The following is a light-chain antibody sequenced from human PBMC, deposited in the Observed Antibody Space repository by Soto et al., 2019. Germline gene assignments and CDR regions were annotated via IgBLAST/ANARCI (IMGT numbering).Light chain of an antibody. J-gene: IGKJ2*01. CDR3: HQFGSSPPAFT. V-gene: IGKV3-20*01. CDR1: QSVSTRY. CDR2: GAS. Sequence: ESMLTQSPGTLSLSPGERATLSCRASQSVSTRYLAWYQQKPGLAPRLLIYGASIRATVIPGRFSGSGSGTDFTLTISRMEPEDFAVYYCHQFGSSPPAFTFGQGTKLEI.